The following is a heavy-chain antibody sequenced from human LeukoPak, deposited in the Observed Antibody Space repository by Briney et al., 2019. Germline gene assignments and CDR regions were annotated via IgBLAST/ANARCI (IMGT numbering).Heavy chain of an antibody. J-gene: IGHJ4*02. Sequence: GGSLRLSCAASGFTVSSNYMSWVRQAPGKGLEWVSVIYSGGSTYYADSVKGRFTISRDNAKHSLYLQMNSLRAEDTAVYYCAREYCSGGSCYKGGIDYWGQGTLVTVSS. D-gene: IGHD2-15*01. CDR1: GFTVSSNY. CDR3: AREYCSGGSCYKGGIDY. V-gene: IGHV3-53*01. CDR2: IYSGGST.